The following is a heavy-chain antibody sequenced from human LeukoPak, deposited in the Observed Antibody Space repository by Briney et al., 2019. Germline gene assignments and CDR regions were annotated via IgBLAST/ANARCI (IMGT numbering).Heavy chain of an antibody. CDR3: ARELDAYGDYVGAFDI. J-gene: IGHJ3*02. CDR2: INPNSGGT. V-gene: IGHV1-2*02. D-gene: IGHD4-17*01. CDR1: GYTFTGYY. Sequence: ASVKVSCKASGYTFTGYYMHWVRQAPGQGLEWMGWINPNSGGTNYAQKFQGRVTMTRDTSISTAYMELSRLRSDDTAVYYCARELDAYGDYVGAFDIWGQGTMVTVSS.